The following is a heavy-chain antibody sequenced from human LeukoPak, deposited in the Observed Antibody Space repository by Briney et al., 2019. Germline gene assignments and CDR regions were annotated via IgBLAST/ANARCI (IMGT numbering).Heavy chain of an antibody. J-gene: IGHJ5*02. V-gene: IGHV3-23*01. CDR2: ISGSGVNT. CDR1: GFTFSTYA. CDR3: AKRGPGYCSGGGCYIWFDP. D-gene: IGHD2-15*01. Sequence: GGSLRLSCAASGFTFSTYAMTWVRQAPGKGLEWVSAISGSGVNTYYADSVKGRFTISRDNSRNTLYLQMTSLRAEDTALYYCAKRGPGYCSGGGCYIWFDPWGQGTLVTVSS.